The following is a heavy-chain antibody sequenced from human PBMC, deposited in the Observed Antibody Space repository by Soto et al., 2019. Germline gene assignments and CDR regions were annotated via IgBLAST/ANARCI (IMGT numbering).Heavy chain of an antibody. CDR1: GFTFSNYA. CDR3: AKRIQSWLSYYYYGIDV. D-gene: IGHD5-18*01. J-gene: IGHJ6*02. Sequence: GGSLRLSCVASGFTFSNYAMSWVRQAPGKGLEWVSVISGSGATTNYADSVKGRFTISRDNSNNTLFLQMSSLRTEDTAVYYCAKRIQSWLSYYYYGIDVWGQGTTVTVS. V-gene: IGHV3-23*01. CDR2: ISGSGATT.